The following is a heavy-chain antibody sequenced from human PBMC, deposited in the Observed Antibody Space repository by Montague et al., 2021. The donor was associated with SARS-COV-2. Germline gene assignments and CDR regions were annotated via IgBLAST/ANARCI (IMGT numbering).Heavy chain of an antibody. CDR2: VNFRGRT. CDR1: GGSFNDFY. V-gene: IGHV4-34*01. CDR3: ANFYSGSYNY. Sequence: SETLSLTCVVYGGSFNDFYWSWIRQPPGKGLEWIGEVNFRGRTNYNPSLKSRATVSVDKSNNHFSLRLSSVTAADTAVYYCANFYSGSYNYWGHGSLVTVSS. J-gene: IGHJ4*01. D-gene: IGHD1-26*01.